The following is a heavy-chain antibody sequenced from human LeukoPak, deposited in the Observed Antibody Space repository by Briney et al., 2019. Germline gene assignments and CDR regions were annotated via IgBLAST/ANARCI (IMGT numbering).Heavy chain of an antibody. CDR2: IYYSGST. CDR3: ARTRYYDFWSGYSDY. V-gene: IGHV4-30-4*08. Sequence: SETLSLTCTVSGGSISSGDYYWSWIRQPPGKGLEWIGYIYYSGSTYYNPSLKSRVTKSVDTSKNQFSLKLSSVTAADTAVYYCARTRYYDFWSGYSDYWGQGTLVTVSS. D-gene: IGHD3-3*01. J-gene: IGHJ4*02. CDR1: GGSISSGDYY.